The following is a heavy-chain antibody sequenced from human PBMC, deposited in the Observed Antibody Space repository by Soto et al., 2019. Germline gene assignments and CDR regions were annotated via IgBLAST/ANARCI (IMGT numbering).Heavy chain of an antibody. J-gene: IGHJ4*02. CDR2: ISSSSRYI. CDR3: ARDATTVTQN. D-gene: IGHD4-4*01. V-gene: IGHV3-21*01. CDR1: GFTFSNYN. Sequence: GGSLRLSCAASGFTFSNYNMNWVRQAPGKGPEWVSCISSSSRYIFYADSVKGRFTISRDNAKNSLYLQMNSLRAEDTAVYYCARDATTVTQNWGQGTLGTVSS.